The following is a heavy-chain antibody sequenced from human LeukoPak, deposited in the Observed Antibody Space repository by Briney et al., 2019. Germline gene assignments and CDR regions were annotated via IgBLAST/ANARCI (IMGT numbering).Heavy chain of an antibody. CDR3: ARDRGYSTFDY. J-gene: IGHJ4*02. CDR2: MKEGGGEI. Sequence: GGSLRLSCEASAFTFSSYWMSWVRQAPGKGLEWVANMKEGGGEINYVDSVKSRFTISRDNAKNSLFLQMNSLRVEDTAVYYCARDRGYSTFDYWGQGTLVTVSS. D-gene: IGHD4-23*01. CDR1: AFTFSSYW. V-gene: IGHV3-7*01.